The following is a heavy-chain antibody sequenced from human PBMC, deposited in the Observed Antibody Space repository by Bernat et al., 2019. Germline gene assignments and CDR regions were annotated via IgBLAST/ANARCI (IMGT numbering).Heavy chain of an antibody. CDR3: ARAVVPAEGKHPPGHHYYYYMDV. J-gene: IGHJ6*03. D-gene: IGHD2-2*01. CDR1: GGSFSGYY. Sequence: QVQLQQWGAGLLKPSETLSLTCAVYGGSFSGYYWSWIRQPPGKGLEWIGEINHSGSTNYNQSLKSRVTISVDTSKNQFSLKLSSVTAADTAVYYCARAVVPAEGKHPPGHHYYYYMDVWGKGTTVTVSS. CDR2: INHSGST. V-gene: IGHV4-34*01.